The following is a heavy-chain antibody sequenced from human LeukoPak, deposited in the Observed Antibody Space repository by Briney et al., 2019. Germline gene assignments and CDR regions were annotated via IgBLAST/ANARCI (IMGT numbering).Heavy chain of an antibody. CDR3: ARDTGSYGFGDAFYI. CDR1: GFTFCSYE. D-gene: IGHD5-18*01. CDR2: ISSCGSTI. J-gene: IGHJ3*02. V-gene: IGHV3-48*03. Sequence: GGSLRLSCAASGFTFCSYEMIWLRQARGKGRVGVSYISSCGSTIYYADSAKGRFTISRDSAENSLYLQIDSLRAEDTAIYYCARDTGSYGFGDAFYIWGQGTMVTVSS.